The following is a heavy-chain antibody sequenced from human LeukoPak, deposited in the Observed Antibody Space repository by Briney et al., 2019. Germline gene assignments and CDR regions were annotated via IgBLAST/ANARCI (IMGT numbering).Heavy chain of an antibody. Sequence: SETLSLTCAVSGGSISSGGYSWSWIRQPPGKGLEWIGYIYHSGSTYYNPSLKSRVAMSVDRSKNQFSLKLNSVTAADTAVYYCARVVPPYYYDSSGYMFDYWGQGTLVTVSS. D-gene: IGHD3-22*01. J-gene: IGHJ4*02. CDR1: GGSISSGGYS. CDR3: ARVVPPYYYDSSGYMFDY. CDR2: IYHSGST. V-gene: IGHV4-30-2*01.